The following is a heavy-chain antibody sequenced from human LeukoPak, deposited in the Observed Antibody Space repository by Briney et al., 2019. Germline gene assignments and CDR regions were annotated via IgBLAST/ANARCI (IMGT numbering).Heavy chain of an antibody. V-gene: IGHV3-9*03. J-gene: IGHJ3*02. CDR1: GFTFDDYA. CDR2: ISWNSGSI. Sequence: GGSLRLSCAASGFTFDDYAMHWVRQAPGKGLEWVSGISWNSGSIGYADSVKGRFTISRDNAKNSLYLQMNSLRAEDMALYYCAKADSSGWYGAFDIWGQGTMVTVSS. CDR3: AKADSSGWYGAFDI. D-gene: IGHD6-19*01.